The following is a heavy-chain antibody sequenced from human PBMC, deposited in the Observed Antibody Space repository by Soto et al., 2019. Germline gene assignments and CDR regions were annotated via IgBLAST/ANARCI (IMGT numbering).Heavy chain of an antibody. CDR2: IYYSGST. J-gene: IGHJ6*02. D-gene: IGHD4-17*01. CDR3: ASQITPSPADYGDENDYYYYGMDV. V-gene: IGHV4-59*01. CDR1: GGSISSYY. Sequence: TSETLCLTCTVSGGSISSYYWSWIRQPPGKGLEWIGYIYYSGSTNYNPSLKSRVTISVDTSKNQFSLKLSSVTAADTAVYYCASQITPSPADYGDENDYYYYGMDVWGQGTTVTVSS.